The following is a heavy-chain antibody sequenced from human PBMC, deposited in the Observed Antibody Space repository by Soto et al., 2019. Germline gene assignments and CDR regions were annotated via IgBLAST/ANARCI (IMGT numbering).Heavy chain of an antibody. CDR2: ISGSGGST. J-gene: IGHJ6*04. D-gene: IGHD6-25*01. CDR3: AKCPSGRSHHMDV. V-gene: IGHV3-23*01. CDR1: GFTFSSYA. Sequence: TGGSLRLSCASSGFTFSSYAMSWVRQAPGKGLEWVSAISGSGGSTYYADSVKGRFTISRDNAKNTLYLQMNSLRAEATAGYYCAKCPSGRSHHMDVWGKGTTVSVSS.